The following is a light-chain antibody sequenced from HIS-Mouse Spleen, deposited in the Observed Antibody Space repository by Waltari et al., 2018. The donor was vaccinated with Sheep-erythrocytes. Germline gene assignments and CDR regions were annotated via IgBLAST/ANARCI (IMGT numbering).Light chain of an antibody. Sequence: QSALTQPRSVSGSPGQSITISCTGTSSDVGSYNLVSWYQQHPGKAPKLRIYVGSNRTSGVSNRFSGSKSGNTASLTISGLQAEDEADYYCCSYAGSSTPWVFGGGTKLTVL. CDR2: VGS. J-gene: IGLJ3*02. V-gene: IGLV2-23*01. CDR3: CSYAGSSTPWV. CDR1: SSDVGSYNL.